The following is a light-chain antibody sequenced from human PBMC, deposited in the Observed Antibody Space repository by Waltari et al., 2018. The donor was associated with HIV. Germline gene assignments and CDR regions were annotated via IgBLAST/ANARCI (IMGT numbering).Light chain of an antibody. CDR3: QVWDTSGDPWV. Sequence: SYVLTQPPSVSVAPGQTARITCGGNNIGSKNVHWYQQKPGRAPLLVVYDDTDRPSGIPERFSGSNSGNTATLTISRVEAGDEADYYCQVWDTSGDPWVFGGGTKLTVL. CDR1: NIGSKN. V-gene: IGLV3-21*02. J-gene: IGLJ3*02. CDR2: DDT.